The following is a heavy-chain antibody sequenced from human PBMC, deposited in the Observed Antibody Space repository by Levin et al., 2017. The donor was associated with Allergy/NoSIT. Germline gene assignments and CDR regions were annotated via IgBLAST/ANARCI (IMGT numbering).Heavy chain of an antibody. CDR2: INPNSGGT. D-gene: IGHD6-13*01. Sequence: GESLKISCKASGYTFTGYYMHWVRQAPGQGLEWMGWINPNSGGTNYAQKFQGRVTMTRDTSISTAYMELSRLRSDDTAVYYCARAAPGGPEYFQHWGQGTLVTVSS. V-gene: IGHV1-2*02. CDR3: ARAAPGGPEYFQH. J-gene: IGHJ1*01. CDR1: GYTFTGYY.